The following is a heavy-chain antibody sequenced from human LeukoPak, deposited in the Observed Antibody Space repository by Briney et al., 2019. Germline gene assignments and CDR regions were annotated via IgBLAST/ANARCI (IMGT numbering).Heavy chain of an antibody. D-gene: IGHD4-17*01. Sequence: GGTLRLSCAASGFTFSSYGMSWVRQAPGRGREWVSAISGSGGSTYYADSVKGRFTISRDNPKNSLYLQMNSLRAEDTAVYYCARDQYSYGDYAFDYWSQGTLVTVSS. CDR2: ISGSGGST. CDR3: ARDQYSYGDYAFDY. CDR1: GFTFSSYG. J-gene: IGHJ4*02. V-gene: IGHV3-23*01.